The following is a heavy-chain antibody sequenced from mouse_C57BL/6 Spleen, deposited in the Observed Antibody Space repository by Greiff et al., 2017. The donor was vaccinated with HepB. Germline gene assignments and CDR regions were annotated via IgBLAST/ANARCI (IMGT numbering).Heavy chain of an antibody. Sequence: VQLQQSGGGLVKPGGSLKLSCAASGFTFSDYGMHWVRQAPEKGLEWVAYISSGSSTIYYADTVKGRFTISRDNAKNTLFLQMTSLRSEDTAMYYCARKTRDWFAYWGQGTLVTVSA. CDR2: ISSGSSTI. CDR3: ARKTRDWFAY. J-gene: IGHJ3*01. V-gene: IGHV5-17*01. CDR1: GFTFSDYG.